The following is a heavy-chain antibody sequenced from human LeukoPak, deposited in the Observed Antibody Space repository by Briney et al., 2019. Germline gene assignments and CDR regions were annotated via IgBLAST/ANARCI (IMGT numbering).Heavy chain of an antibody. D-gene: IGHD1-26*01. J-gene: IGHJ6*03. CDR3: ARVGGSYYYYYYMDV. CDR1: GGSISDYY. V-gene: IGHV4-59*01. CDR2: IYYSGST. Sequence: SETLSLTCTVSGGSISDYYWNWIRQPPGKGLEWIGYIYYSGSTTYNPSLKSRVTMSVDTAKNQFSLKLRSVTAADTAVYYCARVGGSYYYYYYMDVWGKGTTVTVSS.